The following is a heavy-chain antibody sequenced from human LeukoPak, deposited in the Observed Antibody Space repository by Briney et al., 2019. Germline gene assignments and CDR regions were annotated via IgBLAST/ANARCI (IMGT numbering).Heavy chain of an antibody. Sequence: GGSLRLSCVASGFTFSIYGMHWVRQAPGKGLGGVAYLAYDASLVDYTNSVKGRFTISRDNSKNTLFLQMNSLRPEDTAVYYCAKKGGSWNYFDSWGQGTLVTVSS. V-gene: IGHV3-30*02. D-gene: IGHD6-13*01. CDR1: GFTFSIYG. J-gene: IGHJ4*02. CDR2: LAYDASLV. CDR3: AKKGGSWNYFDS.